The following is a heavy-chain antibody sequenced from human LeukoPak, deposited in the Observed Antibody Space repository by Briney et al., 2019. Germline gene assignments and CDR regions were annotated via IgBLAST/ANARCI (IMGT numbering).Heavy chain of an antibody. D-gene: IGHD3-22*01. CDR3: ARADYKADSSGYYYGEDWYFDL. CDR2: IYSGGST. Sequence: GGSLRLSCAASGFTVSSNYMSWVRQAPGKGLEWVSVIYSGGSTYYADSVKGRFTISRDNSKNTLYLQMNSLRAEDTAVYYCARADYKADSSGYYYGEDWYFDLWGRGTLVTVSS. V-gene: IGHV3-53*01. J-gene: IGHJ2*01. CDR1: GFTVSSNY.